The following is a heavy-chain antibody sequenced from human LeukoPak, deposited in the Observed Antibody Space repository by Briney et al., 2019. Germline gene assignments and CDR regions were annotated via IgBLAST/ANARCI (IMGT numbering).Heavy chain of an antibody. V-gene: IGHV3-53*01. CDR1: GFTVGSNY. Sequence: GGSLRLSCAASGFTVGSNYMSWVRQAPGKGLEWVSVIYSGGSTYFADSEKGRFTISRDNSKNTLYLQMNSLRAEDTAVYYCARGTDDTYYYDSSGYYFDYWGQGTLVTVSS. J-gene: IGHJ4*02. D-gene: IGHD3-22*01. CDR3: ARGTDDTYYYDSSGYYFDY. CDR2: IYSGGST.